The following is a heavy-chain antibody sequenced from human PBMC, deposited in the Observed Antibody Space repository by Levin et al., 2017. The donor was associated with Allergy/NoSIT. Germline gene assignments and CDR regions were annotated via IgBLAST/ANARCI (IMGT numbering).Heavy chain of an antibody. CDR2: IDSSSSYI. J-gene: IGHJ4*02. V-gene: IGHV3-21*01. CDR1: GFRFSTYG. D-gene: IGHD4-23*01. Sequence: GESLKISCAASGFRFSTYGMNWVRQAPGKGLEWVSSIDSSSSYINYAASLTGRLTISRDNAKNSLYLQMNSLRAEDTAVYYCARKTVDGDFDNWGQGTLVTVSS. CDR3: ARKTVDGDFDN.